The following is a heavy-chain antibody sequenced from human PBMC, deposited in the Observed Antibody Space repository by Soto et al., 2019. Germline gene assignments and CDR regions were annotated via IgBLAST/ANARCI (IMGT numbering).Heavy chain of an antibody. J-gene: IGHJ6*02. Sequence: QVQLVQSGAEVKKPGASVKVSCKASGYTFTSYYMYWVRQAPGQGLEWMGIINPSGGSTSYAQKFQGRVTMTRDTSTSTVYMELSSLRSEDTAVYYCAREVGSIWGDMDVWGQGTTVTVSS. CDR1: GYTFTSYY. D-gene: IGHD3-16*01. CDR2: INPSGGST. CDR3: AREVGSIWGDMDV. V-gene: IGHV1-46*01.